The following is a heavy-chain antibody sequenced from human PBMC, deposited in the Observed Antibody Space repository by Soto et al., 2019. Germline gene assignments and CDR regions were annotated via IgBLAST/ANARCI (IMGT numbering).Heavy chain of an antibody. V-gene: IGHV1-18*01. CDR2: INVYNGNT. J-gene: IGHJ4*02. Sequence: ASVKVSCKASGYTFTTYGVYWLRQAPGQGLEWMGWINVYNGNTNYAQKFQGRVTMTRDTSTSTAYMELSRLRSDDTAVYYCARDAEYSYGFDYWGQGTLVTVSS. CDR1: GYTFTTYG. D-gene: IGHD5-18*01. CDR3: ARDAEYSYGFDY.